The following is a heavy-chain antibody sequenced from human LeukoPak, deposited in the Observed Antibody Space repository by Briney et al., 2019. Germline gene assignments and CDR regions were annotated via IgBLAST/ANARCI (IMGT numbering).Heavy chain of an antibody. V-gene: IGHV4-39*01. CDR3: ARLSKGRYFDYFFDY. CDR2: INYLGST. J-gene: IGHJ4*02. Sequence: SETLSLTCSVTGGSVSSGNYFWGWIGQPPGKGLEWIGNINYLGSTAYNPSLKSRVTTSVDTSKHQFSLKLTSVTAADTAVYYCARLSKGRYFDYFFDYWGQGTLVTVSS. D-gene: IGHD3-9*01. CDR1: GGSVSSGNYF.